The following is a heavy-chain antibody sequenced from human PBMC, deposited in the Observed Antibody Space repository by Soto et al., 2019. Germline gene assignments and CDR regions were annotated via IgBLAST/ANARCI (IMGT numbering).Heavy chain of an antibody. CDR2: FDPEDGET. J-gene: IGHJ4*02. V-gene: IGHV1-24*01. Sequence: ASVKVSCKVSGYTLTELSMRWVRQAPGKGLEWMGGFDPEDGETIYAQKFQGRVTMTEDTSTDTAYMELSSLRSEDTAVYYCATGGLVYGDFFDYWGQGTLVTVSS. CDR1: GYTLTELS. D-gene: IGHD4-17*01. CDR3: ATGGLVYGDFFDY.